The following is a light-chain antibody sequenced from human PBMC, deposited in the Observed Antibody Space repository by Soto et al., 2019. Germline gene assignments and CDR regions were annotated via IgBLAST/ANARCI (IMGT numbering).Light chain of an antibody. Sequence: EVVMTPSPATLSVSPGERATLPCRASQSVKSSYLAWYQHKPGQAPRLLIYDASTRATGIPDRFSGSGSGTDFILTINRLEPEDFAVYYCQEFASNFGGGTKVDIK. CDR1: QSVKSSY. J-gene: IGKJ4*01. CDR3: QEFASN. V-gene: IGKV3-20*01. CDR2: DAS.